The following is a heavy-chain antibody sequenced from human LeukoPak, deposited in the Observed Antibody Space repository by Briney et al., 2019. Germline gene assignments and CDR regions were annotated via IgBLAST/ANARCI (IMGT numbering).Heavy chain of an antibody. CDR3: ARLNGPKLDFDY. J-gene: IGHJ4*02. CDR1: GGSMNNNNYF. CDR2: ISYSGIN. D-gene: IGHD2-8*01. Sequence: SETLSLACTVSGGSMNNNNYFWAWIRQPPGKGLEWLVSISYSGINYHNPPLKSRITMSVDTSKMQFSLKLSSATAADTAVYYCARLNGPKLDFDYWGPGSLVTVSS. V-gene: IGHV4-39*01.